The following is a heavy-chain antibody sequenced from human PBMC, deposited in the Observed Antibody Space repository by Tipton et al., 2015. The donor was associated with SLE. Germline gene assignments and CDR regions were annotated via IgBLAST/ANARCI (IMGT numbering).Heavy chain of an antibody. J-gene: IGHJ2*01. Sequence: TLSLTCTVSGGSISSHYWSWIRQPPGKGLEWIGSIYYSGSTNYNPSLKSRVTISVDTSKNQFSLKVSSVTAADTAVYYCASLDYGDYEYFDLWGRGTLVTVSS. CDR1: GGSISSHY. V-gene: IGHV4-59*11. CDR3: ASLDYGDYEYFDL. CDR2: IYYSGST. D-gene: IGHD4-17*01.